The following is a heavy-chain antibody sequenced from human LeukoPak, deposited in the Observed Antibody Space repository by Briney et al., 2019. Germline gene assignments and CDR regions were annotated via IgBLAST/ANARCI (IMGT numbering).Heavy chain of an antibody. V-gene: IGHV3-30*04. J-gene: IGHJ4*02. Sequence: GGSLRLSCAASGFTFSSHALHWVRQAPGKGLEWVAVISSDGSNKYYADSVKGRFTISRDNSKNTLYLQMNSLRAEDTAVYYCARDRRYSSGWYDYWGQGTLVTVSS. CDR2: ISSDGSNK. CDR3: ARDRRYSSGWYDY. D-gene: IGHD6-19*01. CDR1: GFTFSSHA.